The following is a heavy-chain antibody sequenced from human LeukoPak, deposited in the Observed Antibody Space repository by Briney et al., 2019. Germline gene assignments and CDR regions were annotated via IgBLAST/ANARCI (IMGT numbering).Heavy chain of an antibody. J-gene: IGHJ4*02. V-gene: IGHV3-23*01. D-gene: IGHD3-10*01. CDR1: GYSFTDYF. Sequence: SCKASGYSFTDYFIHWVRQAPGKGLEWVSAISGSGGSTYYADSVKGRFTISRDNSKNTLYLQMNSLRAEDTAVYYCAKGLRGWSYFDYWGQGTLVTVSS. CDR2: ISGSGGST. CDR3: AKGLRGWSYFDY.